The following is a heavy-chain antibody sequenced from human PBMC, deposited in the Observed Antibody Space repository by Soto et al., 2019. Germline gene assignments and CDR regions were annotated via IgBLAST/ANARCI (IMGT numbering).Heavy chain of an antibody. CDR3: GKDLMGEQWLGVMHY. CDR1: GFSFSDYG. J-gene: IGHJ4*02. CDR2: LSYDGDKG. D-gene: IGHD6-19*01. V-gene: IGHV3-30*18. Sequence: QVQLEESGGNVVQPGRSLRLSCAASGFSFSDYGMHWVRQAPGKGLESVALLSYDGDKGYYADSVKGRFTISRDNSKNTVFLQMNSLRPDDTAVYYCGKDLMGEQWLGVMHYWGQGTLVTVSS.